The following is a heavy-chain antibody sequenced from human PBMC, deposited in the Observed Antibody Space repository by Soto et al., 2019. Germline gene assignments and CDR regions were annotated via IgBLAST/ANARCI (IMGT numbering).Heavy chain of an antibody. D-gene: IGHD3-10*01. J-gene: IGHJ6*03. V-gene: IGHV3-11*01. CDR1: GFTFSDYY. CDR3: ARDAPELLWFGELLSEQSPAYYYYMDV. CDR2: ISSSGSTI. Sequence: GGSLRLSCAASGFTFSDYYMSWIRQAPGKGLEWVSYISSSGSTIYYADSVKGRFTISRDNAKNSLYLQMNGLGAEDTAVYYCARDAPELLWFGELLSEQSPAYYYYMDVWGKGTTVTVSS.